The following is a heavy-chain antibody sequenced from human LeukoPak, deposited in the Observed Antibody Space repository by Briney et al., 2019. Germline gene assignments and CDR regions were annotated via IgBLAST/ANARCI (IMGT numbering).Heavy chain of an antibody. D-gene: IGHD3-10*01. CDR2: INHSGST. CDR3: ARQYTMGAAPVDY. Sequence: PSETLSLTCAVYGASFSGYYWSWIRQPPGKGLEWIGEINHSGSTYYNPSLKSRVTISVDTSKNQFSLKLSSVTAADTAVYYCARQYTMGAAPVDYWGQGTLVTVSS. CDR1: GASFSGYY. J-gene: IGHJ4*02. V-gene: IGHV4-34*01.